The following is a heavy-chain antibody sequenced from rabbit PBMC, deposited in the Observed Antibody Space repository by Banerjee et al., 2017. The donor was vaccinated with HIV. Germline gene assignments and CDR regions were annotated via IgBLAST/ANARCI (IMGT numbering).Heavy chain of an antibody. V-gene: IGHV1S45*01. J-gene: IGHJ4*01. D-gene: IGHD6-1*01. CDR3: AREWAYAGYGGYGYCDL. CDR1: GFSLSSSYW. CDR2: IYAGSSGST. Sequence: EESGGDLVKPEGSLTLTCTASGFSLSSSYWIYWVRQAPGKGLEWIACIYAGSSGSTYYASWAKGRFTISKTSSTTVTLQMTSLTAADTATYFCAREWAYAGYGGYGYCDLWGQGTLVTVS.